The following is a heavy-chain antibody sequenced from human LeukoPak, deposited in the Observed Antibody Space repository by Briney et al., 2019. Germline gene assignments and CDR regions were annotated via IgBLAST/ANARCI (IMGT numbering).Heavy chain of an antibody. CDR2: ISGSGGST. V-gene: IGHV3-23*01. CDR3: AREKGSGYYLTYYYYMDV. D-gene: IGHD3-22*01. J-gene: IGHJ6*03. Sequence: GGSLRLSCAASGFTFSSYAMSWVRQAPGKGLEWASAISGSGGSTYYADSVKGRFTISRDNAKNSLYLQMNSLRAEDTALYYCAREKGSGYYLTYYYYMDVWGKGTTVTVSS. CDR1: GFTFSSYA.